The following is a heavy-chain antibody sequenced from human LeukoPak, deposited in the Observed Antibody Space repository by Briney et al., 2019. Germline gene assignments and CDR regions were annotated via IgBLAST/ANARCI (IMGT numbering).Heavy chain of an antibody. J-gene: IGHJ4*02. D-gene: IGHD5-24*01. CDR2: IYSGTNT. Sequence: GGSLRLSCVVSGFTVSSNYMSWVRQAPGKGLEWVSTIYSGTNTHYADSVKGRFTISRDNSKNTVYLEMQSLTAEDTAVYYCAKSGYNRFDYWGQGTLVTVSS. CDR3: AKSGYNRFDY. CDR1: GFTVSSNY. V-gene: IGHV3-53*01.